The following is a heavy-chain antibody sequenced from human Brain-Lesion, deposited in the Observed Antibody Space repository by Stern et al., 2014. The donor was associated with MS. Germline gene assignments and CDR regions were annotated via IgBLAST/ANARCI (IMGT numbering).Heavy chain of an antibody. CDR2: SDHSGST. CDR3: ARFPASRPHVFDS. CDR1: GGSISSSNW. J-gene: IGHJ4*02. Sequence: QLQLQESGPGLVKPLGTLSLTCAVSGGSISSSNWWSWVRQSPGKGLEGIGGSDHSGSTIYNPSLKSRVTVSVDKSKNRFSLNLRSGTAADTAVYFCARFPASRPHVFDSWGQGTLVTVSS. D-gene: IGHD6-13*01. V-gene: IGHV4-4*02.